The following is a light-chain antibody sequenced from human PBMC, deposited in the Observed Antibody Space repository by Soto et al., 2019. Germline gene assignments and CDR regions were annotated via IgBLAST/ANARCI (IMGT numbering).Light chain of an antibody. CDR1: QSLLHITGETF. J-gene: IGKJ5*01. CDR2: LGS. V-gene: IGKV2-28*01. Sequence: ITEHTISSSVAPVQEAPTYCKSSQSLLHITGETFLFWYLQKPGQSPQLLIYLGSIRASGVPDRFSGSGSGTDFTLKIRRVEAEDVGIYYCMQDLHHPTNFGQGTRLEIK. CDR3: MQDLHHPTN.